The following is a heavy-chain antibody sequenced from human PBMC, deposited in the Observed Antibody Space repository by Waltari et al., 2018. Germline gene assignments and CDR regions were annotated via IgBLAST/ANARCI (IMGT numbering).Heavy chain of an antibody. CDR2: INNDGSRT. J-gene: IGHJ6*02. Sequence: EVQLVESGGGLVQPGGSLRLSCAASGFTFSTYWRNWVRQAPGKGLVGVSRINNDGSRTSYADSVKGRFTISRDNARNTLYLQMSSLRVEDTAVYYCARDYGMDVWGQGTTVTVSS. CDR3: ARDYGMDV. CDR1: GFTFSTYW. V-gene: IGHV3-74*01.